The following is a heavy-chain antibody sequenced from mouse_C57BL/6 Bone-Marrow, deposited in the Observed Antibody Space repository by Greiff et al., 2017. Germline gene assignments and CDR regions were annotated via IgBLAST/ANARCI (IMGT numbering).Heavy chain of an antibody. CDR3: AGTDGYYPAWFAY. CDR2: IDPNSGGT. J-gene: IGHJ3*01. D-gene: IGHD2-3*01. Sequence: VQGVESGAELVKPGASVKLSCKASGYTFTSYWMHWVKQRPGRGLEWIGRIDPNSGGTKYNEKFKRKATLTVDKPSSTAYMQLSSLTSEDSAVYYCAGTDGYYPAWFAYWGQGTLVTVSA. CDR1: GYTFTSYW. V-gene: IGHV1-72*01.